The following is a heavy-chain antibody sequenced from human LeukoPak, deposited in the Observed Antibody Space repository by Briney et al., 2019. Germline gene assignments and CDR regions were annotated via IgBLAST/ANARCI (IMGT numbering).Heavy chain of an antibody. CDR1: GDSVSRSDSY. V-gene: IGHV4-39*01. D-gene: IGHD3-22*01. CDR3: ARRRYYDGSGYLE. Sequence: PSETLSLTCSVSGDSVSRSDSYWDWIRQPPGKGLEWIGTIYYSGRTYYSPSLKSRVTRSVAPPNNQFSLNLRSVTAADTALYYCARRRYYDGSGYLEWGQGTLLSVSS. CDR2: IYYSGRT. J-gene: IGHJ1*01.